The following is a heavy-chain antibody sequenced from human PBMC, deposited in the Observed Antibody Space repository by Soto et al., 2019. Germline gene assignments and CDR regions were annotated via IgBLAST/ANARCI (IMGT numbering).Heavy chain of an antibody. CDR2: ITGSSGST. V-gene: IGHV3-23*01. CDR3: AKPGVMSGYYRHNFDY. Sequence: ELQLLESGGGLVQPGGSLRLSCAASGSSFSTYPMSWVRKAPGKGLEWVSAITGSSGSTYYADSVKGRFTISRDNSKNTLDLQMNSLRAEDTAVYYCAKPGVMSGYYRHNFDYWGQGILVTVSS. D-gene: IGHD3-3*01. J-gene: IGHJ4*02. CDR1: GSSFSTYP.